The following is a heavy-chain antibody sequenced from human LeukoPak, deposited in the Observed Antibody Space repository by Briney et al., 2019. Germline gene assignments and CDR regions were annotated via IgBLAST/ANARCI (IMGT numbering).Heavy chain of an antibody. CDR3: AKDQYYYGSGSDY. CDR1: GFTFSSYG. Sequence: RGSLRLSCAASGFTFSSYGMHWVRQAPGKGLEWVAFIRYDGSNKYYADSVKGRFTISRDNSKNTLYLQMNSLRAEDTAVYYCAKDQYYYGSGSDYWGQGTLVTVSS. CDR2: IRYDGSNK. D-gene: IGHD3-10*01. V-gene: IGHV3-30*02. J-gene: IGHJ4*02.